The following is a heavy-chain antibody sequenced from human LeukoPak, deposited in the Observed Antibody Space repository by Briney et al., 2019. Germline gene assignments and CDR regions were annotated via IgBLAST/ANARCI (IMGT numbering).Heavy chain of an antibody. CDR1: GGSISSSSYY. CDR2: IYYSGST. V-gene: IGHV4-39*07. CDR3: ASAAGDYYDSSGYWAFDI. J-gene: IGHJ3*02. Sequence: SETLSLTCTVSGGSISSSSYYWGWIRQPPGKGLEWIGSIYYSGSTYYNPSLKSRVTISVDTSKNQFSLKLSSVTAADTAVYYCASAAGDYYDSSGYWAFDIWGQGTMVTVSS. D-gene: IGHD3-22*01.